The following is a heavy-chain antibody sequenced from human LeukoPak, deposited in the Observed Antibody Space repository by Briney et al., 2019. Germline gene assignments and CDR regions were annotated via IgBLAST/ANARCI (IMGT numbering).Heavy chain of an antibody. D-gene: IGHD2-2*01. Sequence: GGSLRLSCAASGSTFSNAWMSWVRQAPGKGLEWVGRIKSKTDGGTTDYAAPVKGRFTISRDDSKNTLYLQMNSLKTEDTAVYYCTTDCSSTSCNYYYYGMDVWGKGTTVTVSS. V-gene: IGHV3-15*01. CDR2: IKSKTDGGTT. CDR3: TTDCSSTSCNYYYYGMDV. J-gene: IGHJ6*04. CDR1: GSTFSNAW.